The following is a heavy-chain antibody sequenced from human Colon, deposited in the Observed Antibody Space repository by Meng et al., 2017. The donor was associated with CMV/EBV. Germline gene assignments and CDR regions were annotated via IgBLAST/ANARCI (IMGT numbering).Heavy chain of an antibody. V-gene: IGHV1-2*02. CDR2: INPNSGGT. CDR1: GYTFTGYY. D-gene: IGHD3-10*01. CDR3: ARDLWPIVRGGNLRGWFDL. J-gene: IGHJ5*02. Sequence: ASVKVSCKASGYTFTGYYMHWVRQAPGQGLEWMGWINPNSGGTNYIQKFQGRVTMTRDTSVSTLYMELSSLTSDDTAVYYCARDLWPIVRGGNLRGWFDLWGQGTLVTVSS.